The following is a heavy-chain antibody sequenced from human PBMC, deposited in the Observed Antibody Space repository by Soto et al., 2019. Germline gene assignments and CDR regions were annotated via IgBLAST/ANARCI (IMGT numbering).Heavy chain of an antibody. CDR3: ARDSGTVLGVVIPQNGMDV. D-gene: IGHD3-3*01. J-gene: IGHJ6*02. Sequence: QVQLVQSGAEVKKPGASVKVSCEASGYTFTDYFIHWVRQAPGQGLEWMGGIIPIFGTANYAQKFQGRVTITADESTRTAYMELSSLRSEDTAVYYCARDSGTVLGVVIPQNGMDVWGQGTTVTVSS. CDR1: GYTFTDYF. CDR2: IIPIFGTA. V-gene: IGHV1-69*01.